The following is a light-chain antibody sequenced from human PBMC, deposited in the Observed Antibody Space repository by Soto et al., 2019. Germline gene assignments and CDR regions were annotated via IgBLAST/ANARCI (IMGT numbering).Light chain of an antibody. CDR2: GAS. CDR1: QSVSSN. V-gene: IGKV3-15*01. Sequence: DIVLTQSPGTLSLSPGQRATLSCRASQSVSSNLAWYQQKPGQAPRLLFYGASTEATGLPARFSGSGSGTEFTLTINSLQAEDCAVYYCQQYYNWPRTFGQGTRLEI. J-gene: IGKJ5*01. CDR3: QQYYNWPRT.